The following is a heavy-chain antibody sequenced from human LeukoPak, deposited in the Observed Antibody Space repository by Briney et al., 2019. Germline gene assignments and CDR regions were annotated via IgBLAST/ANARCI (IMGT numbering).Heavy chain of an antibody. CDR3: ARDRGDWLSSLDY. CDR2: ISYNGSNK. CDR1: GFTFSSYA. Sequence: GRSLRLSCAASGFTFSSYAMHWVRQAPGKGLEWVAVISYNGSNKYYADSVKSRFTISRDNSKNTLYLQMNSLRAEDTAVYYCARDRGDWLSSLDYWGQGTLVTVSS. J-gene: IGHJ4*02. V-gene: IGHV3-30-3*01. D-gene: IGHD3/OR15-3a*01.